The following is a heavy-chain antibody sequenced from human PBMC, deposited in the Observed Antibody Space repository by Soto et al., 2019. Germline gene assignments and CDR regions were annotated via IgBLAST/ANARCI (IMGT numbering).Heavy chain of an antibody. Sequence: XTLSLPCTVSGGSLSGYYWTWIRQPPGKGLEWVGSLFYGGTTDYNPSLKSRLTMSLDTSKNHFSLKLRSVTAADTAVYYCARHRGPAPVYWGQGTLGTVSS. CDR1: GGSLSGYY. J-gene: IGHJ4*02. CDR3: ARHRGPAPVY. CDR2: LFYGGTT. D-gene: IGHD3-10*01. V-gene: IGHV4-39*01.